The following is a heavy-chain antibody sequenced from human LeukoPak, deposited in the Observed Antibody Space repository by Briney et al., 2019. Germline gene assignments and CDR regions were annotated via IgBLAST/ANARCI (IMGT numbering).Heavy chain of an antibody. CDR1: GYTFTGYY. CDR2: INPNSGGT. J-gene: IGHJ4*02. Sequence: ASVKVSCKASGYTFTGYYMHWVRQAPGQGLEWMGWINPNSGGTNYAQKFQGRVTMTRDMSTSTVYMELSSLRSEDTAVYYCASYSSGWYEADYWGQGTLVTVSS. D-gene: IGHD6-19*01. CDR3: ASYSSGWYEADY. V-gene: IGHV1-2*02.